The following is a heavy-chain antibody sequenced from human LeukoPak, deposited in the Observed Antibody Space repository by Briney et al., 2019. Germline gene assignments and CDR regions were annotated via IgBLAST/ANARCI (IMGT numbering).Heavy chain of an antibody. V-gene: IGHV3-66*01. CDR1: GFIVTNNY. J-gene: IGHJ4*02. CDR3: ARDPPAVLIDTYG. D-gene: IGHD2-8*01. CDR2: VYSGGST. Sequence: GGSLRLSCTASGFIVTNNYITWVRQAPGKRLEWVSLVYSGGSTYYADSVKGRFTISRDNSKNMVYLQMNSLRAEDTAMYYCARDPPAVLIDTYGWGQGTLVTVSS.